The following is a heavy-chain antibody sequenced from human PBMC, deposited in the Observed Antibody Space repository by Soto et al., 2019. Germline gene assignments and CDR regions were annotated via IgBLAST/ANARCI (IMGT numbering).Heavy chain of an antibody. Sequence: SETLSLTCAVYGGSFSGYYWSWIRQPPGKGLEWIGEINHSGSTNYNPSLKSRVTISVDTSKNQFSLKLSSVTAADTAVYYCAREPRYGELLPLDYWGQGTLVTVSS. J-gene: IGHJ4*02. V-gene: IGHV4-34*01. CDR3: AREPRYGELLPLDY. CDR1: GGSFSGYY. CDR2: INHSGST. D-gene: IGHD3-10*01.